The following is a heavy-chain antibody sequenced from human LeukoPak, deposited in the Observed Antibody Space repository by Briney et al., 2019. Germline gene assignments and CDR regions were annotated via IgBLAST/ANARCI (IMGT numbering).Heavy chain of an antibody. J-gene: IGHJ4*02. CDR2: MNPNSGNT. D-gene: IGHD3-3*01. CDR1: GYTFTSYD. CDR3: XXXRYYDFWSGPIHFDY. Sequence: ASVKVSCKASGYTFTSYDINWVRQATGQGLEWMGWMNPNSGNTGYAQKFQGRVTITRNTSISTAYMKLSSLRSEDTAVYYCXXXRYYDFWSGPIHFDYWGQGTLVTVSS. V-gene: IGHV1-8*03.